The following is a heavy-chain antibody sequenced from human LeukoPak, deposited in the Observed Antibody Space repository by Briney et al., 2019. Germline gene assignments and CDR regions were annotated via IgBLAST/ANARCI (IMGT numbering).Heavy chain of an antibody. CDR1: GFTFSSYR. J-gene: IGHJ4*02. CDR3: ARDLWGTTVTTDYFDS. Sequence: KPGGSLRLSCAASGFTFSSYRMNWVRQAPGQGLEWVSSISSSSSYIYYADSVKGRFTISRDNAKNSLYLQMISLRAEDMAVYYCARDLWGTTVTTDYFDSWGQGTLVTVSS. CDR2: ISSSSSYI. D-gene: IGHD4-17*01. V-gene: IGHV3-21*01.